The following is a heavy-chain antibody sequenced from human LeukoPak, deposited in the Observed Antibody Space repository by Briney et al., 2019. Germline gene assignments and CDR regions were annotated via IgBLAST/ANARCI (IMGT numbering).Heavy chain of an antibody. CDR1: GYTFTSYG. CDR2: INPNSGGT. V-gene: IGHV1-2*02. CDR3: ARGYCSGGSCYSLDY. D-gene: IGHD2-15*01. J-gene: IGHJ4*02. Sequence: ASVKVSCKASGYTFTSYGISWVRQAPGQGLEWMGWINPNSGGTNYAQKFQGRVAMTRDTSISTAYMELSRLRSDDTAVYYCARGYCSGGSCYSLDYWGQGTLVTVSS.